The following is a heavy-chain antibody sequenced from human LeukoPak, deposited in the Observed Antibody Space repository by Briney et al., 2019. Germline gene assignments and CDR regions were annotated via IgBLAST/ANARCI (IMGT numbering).Heavy chain of an antibody. CDR2: ISSSSSYI. J-gene: IGHJ4*02. Sequence: PGGSLRLSCAASGFTFSSYSMNWVRQAPGKGLEWVSSISSSSSYIYYADSVKGRFTISRDNAKNSLYLQMNSLRAEDTAVYYCARLGGGGAHFDYWGQGTLVTVSS. CDR3: ARLGGGGAHFDY. D-gene: IGHD3-16*01. CDR1: GFTFSSYS. V-gene: IGHV3-21*01.